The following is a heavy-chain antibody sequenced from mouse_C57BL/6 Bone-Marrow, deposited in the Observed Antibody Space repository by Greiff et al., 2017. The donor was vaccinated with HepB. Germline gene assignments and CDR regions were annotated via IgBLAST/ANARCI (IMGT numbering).Heavy chain of an antibody. J-gene: IGHJ1*03. V-gene: IGHV1-80*01. CDR2: IYPGDGDT. D-gene: IGHD1-1*01. Sequence: VQLQQSGAELVKPGASVKISCKASGYAFSSYWMNWVKQRPGKGLEWIGQIYPGDGDTNYNGKFKGKATLTADKSSSTAYMQLSSLTSEDSAVYFCARSRVTTDWYFDVWGTGTTVTVSS. CDR3: ARSRVTTDWYFDV. CDR1: GYAFSSYW.